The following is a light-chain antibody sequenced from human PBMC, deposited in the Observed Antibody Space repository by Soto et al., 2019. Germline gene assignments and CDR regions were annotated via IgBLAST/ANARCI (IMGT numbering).Light chain of an antibody. Sequence: QSALTQPASVSGSPGQSNTISCAGTGGDVGAYNYVSWYQQHPGKAPKLMIYEVFRRPSGISNRFSASKSGNTASLTISTLQAEDEADYYCSSYTTSNTVVFGGGTKLTVL. CDR2: EVF. V-gene: IGLV2-14*01. CDR3: SSYTTSNTVV. CDR1: GGDVGAYNY. J-gene: IGLJ3*02.